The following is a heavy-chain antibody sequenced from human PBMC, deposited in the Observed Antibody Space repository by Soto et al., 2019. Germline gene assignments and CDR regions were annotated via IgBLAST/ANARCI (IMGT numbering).Heavy chain of an antibody. J-gene: IGHJ6*03. CDR1: GFTFSSYS. Sequence: GGSLRLSCAASGFTFSSYSMNWVRQAPGKGLEWVSSISSSSSYIYYADSVKGRFTISRDNAKNSLYLQMNSLRAEDTAVYYCARGPIVVVVAAMGHMDVWGKGTTVTVSS. D-gene: IGHD2-15*01. CDR2: ISSSSSYI. CDR3: ARGPIVVVVAAMGHMDV. V-gene: IGHV3-21*04.